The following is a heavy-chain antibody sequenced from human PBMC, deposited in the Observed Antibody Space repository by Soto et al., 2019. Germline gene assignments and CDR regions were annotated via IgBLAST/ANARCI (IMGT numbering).Heavy chain of an antibody. J-gene: IGHJ3*02. CDR3: ARELGEYSSSPWPDDAFDI. CDR2: IYYSGST. D-gene: IGHD6-6*01. Sequence: QVQLQESGPGLVKPSQTLSLTCTVSGGSISSGGYYWSWIRQHPGKGLEWIGYIYYSGSTYYNPSFKSRVTISVDTSKNQFSLKLSSVTAADTAVYYCARELGEYSSSPWPDDAFDIWGQGTMVTVSS. CDR1: GGSISSGGYY. V-gene: IGHV4-31*03.